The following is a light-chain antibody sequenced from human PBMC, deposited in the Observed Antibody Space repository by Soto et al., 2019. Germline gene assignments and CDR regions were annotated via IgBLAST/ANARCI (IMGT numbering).Light chain of an antibody. J-gene: IGLJ2*01. V-gene: IGLV6-57*04. CDR2: KND. CDR3: QSYDSNTVV. CDR1: SGSIASNH. Sequence: NFMLTQPHSVSEPPGKTVTISCTRNSGSIASNHVQWYQQRPGSAPTTVIYKNDQRPSGVPDRFSGSIDSSSNSASLTISGLKTEDEADYYCQSYDSNTVVFGGGTKVTVL.